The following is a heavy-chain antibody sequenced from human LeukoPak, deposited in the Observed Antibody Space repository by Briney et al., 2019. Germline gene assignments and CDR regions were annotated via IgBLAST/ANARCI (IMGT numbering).Heavy chain of an antibody. J-gene: IGHJ4*02. Sequence: SGGSLRLSCEVSGFTFSNAWMNWVPQAPGKGLEWVARIKTKTDGGTTDYAAPAKGRFTISRDDSKNTVYPQMNSLKTEDTAVYYCVSQYFDLWGQGTLVTVSS. CDR3: VSQYFDL. CDR1: GFTFSNAW. V-gene: IGHV3-15*01. CDR2: IKTKTDGGTT.